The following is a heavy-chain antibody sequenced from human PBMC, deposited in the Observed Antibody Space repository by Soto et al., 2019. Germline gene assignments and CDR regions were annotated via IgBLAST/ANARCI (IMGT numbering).Heavy chain of an antibody. D-gene: IGHD3-3*01. V-gene: IGHV3-23*01. J-gene: IGHJ4*02. CDR3: AKDGSPYDFWSGYYDY. CDR1: GFTFSSYA. Sequence: GGSLRLSCAASGFTFSSYAMSWVRQAPGKGLEWVSAISGSGGSTYYADSVKGRFTISRDNSKNTLYLQMNSLRAEDTAVYYCAKDGSPYDFWSGYYDYWGQGTLVTVSS. CDR2: ISGSGGST.